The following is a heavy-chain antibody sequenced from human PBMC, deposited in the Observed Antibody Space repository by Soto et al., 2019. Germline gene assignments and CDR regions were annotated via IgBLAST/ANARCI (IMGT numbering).Heavy chain of an antibody. V-gene: IGHV1-8*01. Sequence: ASVKGSCKASGYTFTSYDSNWVRQATGQGLEWMGWMNPNSGNTGYAQKFQGRVTMTRNTSISTAYMELSSLRSEDTAVYYCARGGEYYDFWSGYSNWFDPWGQGTLVTVSS. CDR1: GYTFTSYD. D-gene: IGHD3-3*01. CDR3: ARGGEYYDFWSGYSNWFDP. J-gene: IGHJ5*02. CDR2: MNPNSGNT.